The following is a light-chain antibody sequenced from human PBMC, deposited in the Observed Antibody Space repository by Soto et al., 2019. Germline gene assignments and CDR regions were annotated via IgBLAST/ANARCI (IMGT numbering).Light chain of an antibody. J-gene: IGLJ3*02. CDR2: GTT. CDR1: PSNIGAGFD. CDR3: QSSDASLSGAGV. V-gene: IGLV1-40*01. Sequence: QSVLTQPPSVSGAPGQRITISCTGSPSNIGAGFDVHWYQQFPGTAPKLLIYGTTSRPSGVPDRCSGSPSGTTASLAITGLQAGDEADYYSQSSDASLSGAGVFGGGTKLTVL.